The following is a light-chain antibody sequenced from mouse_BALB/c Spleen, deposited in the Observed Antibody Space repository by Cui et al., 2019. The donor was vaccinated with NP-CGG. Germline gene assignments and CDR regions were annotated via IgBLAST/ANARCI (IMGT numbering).Light chain of an antibody. Sequence: QAVVLQEPAPTTSPGETVTLTCRSSTGAVTTSNYANWVQEKPDHLFTGLIGGTNNRVPGVPARFSGSLIGDKAALTITGAQTEDEALYFCALWYSNHWVFGGGTKLTVL. CDR2: GTN. CDR3: ALWYSNHWV. CDR1: TGAVTTSNY. J-gene: IGLJ1*01. V-gene: IGLV1*01.